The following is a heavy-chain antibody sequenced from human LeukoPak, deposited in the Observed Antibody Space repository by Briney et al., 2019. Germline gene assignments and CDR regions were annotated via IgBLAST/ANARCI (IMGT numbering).Heavy chain of an antibody. CDR1: GYTFSGYY. V-gene: IGHV1-2*02. Sequence: ASVKVSCKASGYTFSGYYMHWVRQAPGQGLEWMGWINPNSGGTNYAQKFQGRVTMTRDTSISTAYMDLCRLTSDDTAVYYCARGSIFGVVTPRMDVWGKGTTVTVSS. D-gene: IGHD3-3*01. CDR2: INPNSGGT. CDR3: ARGSIFGVVTPRMDV. J-gene: IGHJ6*04.